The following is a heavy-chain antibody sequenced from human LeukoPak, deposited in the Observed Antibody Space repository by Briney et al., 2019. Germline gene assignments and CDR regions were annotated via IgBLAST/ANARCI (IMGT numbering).Heavy chain of an antibody. CDR3: ARDLSSGGWTLEFDY. D-gene: IGHD1-1*01. CDR1: GYTFITYG. V-gene: IGHV1-18*01. J-gene: IGHJ4*02. Sequence: ASVKVSFKTSGYTFITYGITWVRQAPGQGFQWMGWISAHSGNTNYAENFQGRISLTTDTSATTAYMELRSLTSDDTAVYYCARDLSSGGWTLEFDYWGQGSLVTVAS. CDR2: ISAHSGNT.